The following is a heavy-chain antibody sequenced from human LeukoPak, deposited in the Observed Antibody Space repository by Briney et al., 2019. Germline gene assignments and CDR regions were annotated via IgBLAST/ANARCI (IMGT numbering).Heavy chain of an antibody. J-gene: IGHJ6*03. V-gene: IGHV3-48*04. CDR3: AREVTVVTPGPPYYMDV. CDR1: GFAFSSYS. D-gene: IGHD4-23*01. CDR2: ISSSGSTI. Sequence: PGGSLRLSCAASGFAFSSYSMNWVRQAPGKGLEWVSYISSSGSTIYYADSVKGRFTISRDNAKNSLYLQMNSLRAEDTAVYYCAREVTVVTPGPPYYMDVWGKGTTVTVSS.